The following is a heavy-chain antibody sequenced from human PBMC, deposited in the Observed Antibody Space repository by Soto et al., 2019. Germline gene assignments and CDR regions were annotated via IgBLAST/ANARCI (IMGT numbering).Heavy chain of an antibody. J-gene: IGHJ6*02. CDR1: KFIFSDYV. D-gene: IGHD4-4*01. Sequence: EVQMLESGGGLVEPGGSLRLSCAGSKFIFSDYVVTWVRQAPGKGLEWGSSISGSGGTTYYANSVEGRFTVIRDNSENTVYLQMNSRRDEDTAIYYCARCGKSIVINPGGFYGMDVWGQGATVTVSS. V-gene: IGHV3-23*01. CDR3: ARCGKSIVINPGGFYGMDV. CDR2: ISGSGGTT.